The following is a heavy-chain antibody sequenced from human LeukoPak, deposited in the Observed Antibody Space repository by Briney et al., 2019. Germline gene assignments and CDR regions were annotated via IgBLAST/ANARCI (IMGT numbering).Heavy chain of an antibody. CDR3: ARADCSGGSCYPENAKFDP. D-gene: IGHD2-15*01. CDR2: IYYSGST. J-gene: IGHJ5*02. CDR1: GGSISSSSYY. V-gene: IGHV4-39*07. Sequence: PSETLSLTCTVSGGSISSSSYYWGWIRQPPGKGLEWIGSIYYSGSTYYNPSLKSRVTISVDTSKNQFSLKLSSVTAADTAVYYCARADCSGGSCYPENAKFDPWGQGTLVTVSS.